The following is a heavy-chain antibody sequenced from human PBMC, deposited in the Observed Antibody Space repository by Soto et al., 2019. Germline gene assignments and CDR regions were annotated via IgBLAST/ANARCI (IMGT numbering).Heavy chain of an antibody. CDR2: INPSGGST. D-gene: IGHD6-6*01. Sequence: QVQLVQSGAEVKKPGASVKVSCKASGYTFTSYYMHWVRQAPGQGLEWMGIINPSGGSTSYAQKFPGRVTLTRDTSTSTVYMELSSLRSEATAVYYCARGRIAARPRGVNYFDYWGQGTLVTVSS. CDR3: ARGRIAARPRGVNYFDY. V-gene: IGHV1-46*01. CDR1: GYTFTSYY. J-gene: IGHJ4*02.